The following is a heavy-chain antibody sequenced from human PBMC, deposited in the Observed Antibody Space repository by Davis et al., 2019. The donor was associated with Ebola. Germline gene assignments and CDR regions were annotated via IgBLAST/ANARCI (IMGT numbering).Heavy chain of an antibody. V-gene: IGHV4-34*01. CDR1: GWSFSGYY. J-gene: IGHJ4*02. Sequence: MPSETLSLTCAAYGWSFSGYYWSWIRQPPGKGLEWIGEINHSGNTHCNPSLKSRVTISVDTSKNQFSLKLSSVTAADTAVYYCARFSRGYSYEIDYWGQGTLVTVSS. CDR3: ARFSRGYSYEIDY. D-gene: IGHD5-18*01. CDR2: INHSGNT.